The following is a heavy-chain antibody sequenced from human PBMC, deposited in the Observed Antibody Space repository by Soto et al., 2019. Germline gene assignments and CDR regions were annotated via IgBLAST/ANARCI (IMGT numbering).Heavy chain of an antibody. CDR1: GYTFTSYG. CDR3: ARSWVTGKGGIDV. D-gene: IGHD3-16*01. CDR2: INGYTGNT. V-gene: IGHV1-18*01. J-gene: IGHJ6*02. Sequence: APVKVCCKASGYTFTSYGLSWARQDPGQGLEWMGWINGYTGNTNYAQKFQGRVTMTTDTSTNTAYLDLWTLISDDTAVYYCARSWVTGKGGIDVWGQGTTVTVSS.